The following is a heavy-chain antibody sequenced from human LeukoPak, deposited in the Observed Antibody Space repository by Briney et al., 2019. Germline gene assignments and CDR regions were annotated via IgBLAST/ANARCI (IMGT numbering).Heavy chain of an antibody. D-gene: IGHD3-10*01. V-gene: IGHV4-39*07. CDR1: GGSISSSSYY. CDR2: IYYSGST. Sequence: SETLSLTCTVSGGSISSSSYYWGWIRQPPGKGLEWIGSIYYSGSTYYNPSLKRRVTISVDTSKNQFSLKLSSVTAADTAVYYCARDYGSGSSYYYGMDVWGQGTTVTVSS. J-gene: IGHJ6*02. CDR3: ARDYGSGSSYYYGMDV.